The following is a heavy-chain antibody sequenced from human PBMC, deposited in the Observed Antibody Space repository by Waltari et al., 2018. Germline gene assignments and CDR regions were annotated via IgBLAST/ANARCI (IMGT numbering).Heavy chain of an antibody. V-gene: IGHV4-31*01. CDR1: GGSISSGGYY. CDR3: ARGVGDYVWGSYRYTGAFDY. J-gene: IGHJ4*02. D-gene: IGHD3-16*02. Sequence: QVQLQESGPGLVKPSQTLSLTCTVSGGSISSGGYYWSWIRQHPGKGLEWIGYTYYSGSTYSNPSVKSLVTISVDTSKNQFSLKLSSVTAADTAVYYCARGVGDYVWGSYRYTGAFDYWGQGTLVTVSS. CDR2: TYYSGST.